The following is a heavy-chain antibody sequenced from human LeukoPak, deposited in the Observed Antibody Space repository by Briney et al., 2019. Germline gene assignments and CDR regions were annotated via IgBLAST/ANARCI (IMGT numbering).Heavy chain of an antibody. D-gene: IGHD3-3*01. J-gene: IGHJ4*02. V-gene: IGHV3-23*01. CDR2: ISGSGGST. CDR1: GFTFSSYA. Sequence: GGSLRLSCAASGFTFSSYAMSWVRQAPGKGLEWVSAISGSGGSTYYADSVKGRFTISRDNSRNTLYLQMNSLRAEDTAVYYCAKVPIRFLEWLYFDYWGQGTLVTVSS. CDR3: AKVPIRFLEWLYFDY.